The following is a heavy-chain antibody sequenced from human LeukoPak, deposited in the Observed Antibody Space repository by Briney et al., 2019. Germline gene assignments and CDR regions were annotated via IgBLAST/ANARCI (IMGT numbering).Heavy chain of an antibody. CDR3: ARDRELGS. J-gene: IGHJ5*02. D-gene: IGHD3-16*01. CDR1: GGSISIYY. CDR2: IYDSGST. Sequence: SETLSLACIVSGGSISIYYWNWIRQPPGKGLEWIGYIYDSGSTDYNPSLKRRVTISADTSKNQFSLKLTSVTAADTAVYYCARDRELGSWGQGILVTVSS. V-gene: IGHV4-59*01.